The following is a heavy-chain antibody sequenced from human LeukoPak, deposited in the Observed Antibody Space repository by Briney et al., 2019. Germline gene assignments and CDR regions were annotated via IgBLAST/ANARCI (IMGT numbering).Heavy chain of an antibody. D-gene: IGHD5-18*01. Sequence: KPSETLSLTCTVSGYSISSGYYWGWIRQPPGKGLEWIGSIYHSGSTYYNPSLKSRVTISVDTSKNQFSLKLSSVTAADTAVYYCASPGYSYATYWGQGTLVTVSS. CDR2: IYHSGST. CDR1: GYSISSGYY. V-gene: IGHV4-38-2*02. J-gene: IGHJ4*02. CDR3: ASPGYSYATY.